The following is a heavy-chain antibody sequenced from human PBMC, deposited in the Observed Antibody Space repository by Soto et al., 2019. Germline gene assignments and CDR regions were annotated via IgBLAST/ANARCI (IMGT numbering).Heavy chain of an antibody. CDR3: ARDGYCVSSSFSFLPDV. V-gene: IGHV3-48*02. CDR1: GFTFSSYG. Sequence: EVQLVESGGDLVQPGGSLRLSCVASGFTFSSYGMNWVRQGPGKGLEWLSFISKSGTTTYYADSVKGRFTISRDNAKNSLYLQMNSLRDEDMAVYYCARDGYCVSSSFSFLPDVWGQGTTVTVSS. D-gene: IGHD2-2*03. J-gene: IGHJ6*02. CDR2: ISKSGTTT.